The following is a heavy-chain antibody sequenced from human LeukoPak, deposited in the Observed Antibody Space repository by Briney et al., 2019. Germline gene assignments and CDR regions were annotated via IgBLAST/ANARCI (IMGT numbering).Heavy chain of an antibody. CDR2: MNPNSCNT. CDR3: ARGYDSSGYSDRDAFDI. CDR1: GYTFTSYD. D-gene: IGHD3-22*01. J-gene: IGHJ3*02. Sequence: ASVKVSCKASGYTFTSYDINWVRQATGQGLEWMGWMNPNSCNTGYAQKFQGRVTITRNTSISTAYMELSSLRSEDTAVYYCARGYDSSGYSDRDAFDIWGQGTMVTVSS. V-gene: IGHV1-8*03.